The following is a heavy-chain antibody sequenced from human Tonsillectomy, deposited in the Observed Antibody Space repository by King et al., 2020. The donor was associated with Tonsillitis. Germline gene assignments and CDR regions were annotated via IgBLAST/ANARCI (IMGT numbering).Heavy chain of an antibody. J-gene: IGHJ1*01. Sequence: QLVQSGAEVKKPGESLKISCKGSGYSFTNYWIGWVRQMPGKGLEWMGIIYPGDSETRYSPSFQGQVTMSADKSISTAYLQWSSLQASDTAMYYCARSVVPAAIEYFQHWGQGTLVTVSS. CDR1: GYSFTNYW. CDR3: ARSVVPAAIEYFQH. CDR2: IYPGDSET. D-gene: IGHD2-2*01. V-gene: IGHV5-51*03.